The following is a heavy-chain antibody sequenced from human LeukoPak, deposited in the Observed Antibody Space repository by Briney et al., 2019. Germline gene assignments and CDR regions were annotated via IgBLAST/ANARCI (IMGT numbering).Heavy chain of an antibody. D-gene: IGHD1-26*01. Sequence: GRSLRLSCAASGFTFSASYMTWVRQPPGKGLEWLSYISENSGDTNYADSVKGRFTVSRDNAKNSLYLQMNSLRVEDTAVYYCARDPRAVRIWGQGTLVTVSS. CDR1: GFTFSASY. CDR2: ISENSGDT. J-gene: IGHJ4*02. V-gene: IGHV3-11*06. CDR3: ARDPRAVRI.